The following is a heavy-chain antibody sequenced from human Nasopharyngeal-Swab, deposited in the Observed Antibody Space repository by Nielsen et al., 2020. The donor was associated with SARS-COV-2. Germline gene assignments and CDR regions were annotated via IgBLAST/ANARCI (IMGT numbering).Heavy chain of an antibody. J-gene: IGHJ5*02. CDR2: ISYTGST. D-gene: IGHD2-21*02. V-gene: IGHV4-59*08. CDR1: GGSISNYY. Sequence: SETLSLTCTVSGGSISNYYWSWIRQPPGKGLEWIGYISYTGSTNYNPSLKSRVTISLDTSKTQFSLKLRSVTAADTAVYYCARHYGHVVVTDNWFDPWGRGTLVTVSS. CDR3: ARHYGHVVVTDNWFDP.